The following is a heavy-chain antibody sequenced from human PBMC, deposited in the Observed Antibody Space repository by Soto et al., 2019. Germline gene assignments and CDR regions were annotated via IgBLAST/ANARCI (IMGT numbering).Heavy chain of an antibody. CDR2: ISANDVGT. CDR3: AKAKNDYNWDNRPPLDY. V-gene: IGHV3-23*01. D-gene: IGHD1-20*01. CDR1: GFTLRNYA. J-gene: IGHJ4*02. Sequence: LSLSCEASGFTLRNYAMTWVRQAPGKGLEWVSLISANDVGTYYAESVKTRFTISTDQSRNTVYLQMDSLRADDTAIYYCAKAKNDYNWDNRPPLDYWGQGTLVTVSS.